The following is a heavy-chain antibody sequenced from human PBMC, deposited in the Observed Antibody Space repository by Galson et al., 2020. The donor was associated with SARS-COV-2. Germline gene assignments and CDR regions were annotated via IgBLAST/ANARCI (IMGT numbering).Heavy chain of an antibody. V-gene: IGHV4-59*08. CDR3: ARSIGFGEFI. CDR1: GGSIITYY. D-gene: IGHD3-10*01. Sequence: SDTLSLTCTVPGGSIITYYWTWIRQPPGKGLEWIGYIYYSASTQSNPSLKSRVTISVDTSKNQFSRKLSSVTAADTAVYYCARSIGFGEFIWGQGTLVTVAS. CDR2: IYYSAST. J-gene: IGHJ4*02.